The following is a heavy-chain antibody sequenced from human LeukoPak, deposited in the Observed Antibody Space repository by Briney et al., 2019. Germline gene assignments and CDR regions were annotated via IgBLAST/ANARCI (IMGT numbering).Heavy chain of an antibody. J-gene: IGHJ4*02. Sequence: GGSLRLSCAASGFTFATYAMSWVRQAPGKGLEWVSTVNGGGTVTYYADSVKGRFTISRDNSRNTLFLQMNSLRAEDTAVYYCATDRATQYFDYWGQGTLVSVSS. CDR1: GFTFATYA. V-gene: IGHV3-23*01. CDR3: ATDRATQYFDY. CDR2: VNGGGTVT. D-gene: IGHD2-15*01.